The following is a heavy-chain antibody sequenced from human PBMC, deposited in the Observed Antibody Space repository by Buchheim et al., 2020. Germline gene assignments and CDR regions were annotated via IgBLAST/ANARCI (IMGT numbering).Heavy chain of an antibody. D-gene: IGHD1-26*01. CDR3: ARDTISGSYVDF. CDR1: GFTFSRYW. Sequence: EVQLVESGGGLVQPGGSLRLSCAASGFTFSRYWMHWVRQAPGKGLVWVSHLYSDGSSTTYADSVKGRFTISRDNAKNTLYLQMNSLRAEDTAVYYCARDTISGSYVDFWGQGTL. V-gene: IGHV3-74*01. J-gene: IGHJ4*02. CDR2: LYSDGSST.